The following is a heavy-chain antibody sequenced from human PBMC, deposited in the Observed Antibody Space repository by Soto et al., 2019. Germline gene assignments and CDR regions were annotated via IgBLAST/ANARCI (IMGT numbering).Heavy chain of an antibody. CDR1: GGSISSYY. Sequence: QVQLQESGPGLVKPSETLSLTCTVSGGSISSYYWSWIRQPPGKGLEWIGYIYYSGSTNYNPSLKSRVTRSVDTSKNQFSLKLSSVTAADTAVYYCAREVVVAATNNWFDPWGQGTLVTVSS. V-gene: IGHV4-59*01. J-gene: IGHJ5*02. D-gene: IGHD2-15*01. CDR3: AREVVVAATNNWFDP. CDR2: IYYSGST.